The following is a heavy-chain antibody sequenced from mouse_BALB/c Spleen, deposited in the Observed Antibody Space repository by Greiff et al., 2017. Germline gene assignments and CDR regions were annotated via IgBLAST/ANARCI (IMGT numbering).Heavy chain of an antibody. CDR3: TRRYRYDAYAMDY. CDR2: INPSNGGT. CDR1: GYTFTSYY. Sequence: VQLQQSGAELVKPGASVKLSCKASGYTFTSYYMYWVKQRPGQGLEWIGEINPSNGGTNFNEKFKSKATLTVDKSSSTAYMQLSSLTSEDSAVYYCTRRYRYDAYAMDYWGQGTSVTVSS. D-gene: IGHD2-14*01. J-gene: IGHJ4*01. V-gene: IGHV1S81*02.